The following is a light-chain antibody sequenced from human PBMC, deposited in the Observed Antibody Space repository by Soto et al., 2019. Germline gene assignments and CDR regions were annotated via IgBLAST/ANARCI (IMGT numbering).Light chain of an antibody. Sequence: DIQMTQSPSTLSASIGDRVTITCRASQSINTGLAWYQQKPGQAPKLLISSASNVQSGVPSRFSGRGSGTEFTLTISGLQPEDSASYCCQQSYNFPPTFGQGTKVDIK. CDR1: QSINTG. J-gene: IGKJ1*01. CDR2: SAS. CDR3: QQSYNFPPT. V-gene: IGKV1-39*01.